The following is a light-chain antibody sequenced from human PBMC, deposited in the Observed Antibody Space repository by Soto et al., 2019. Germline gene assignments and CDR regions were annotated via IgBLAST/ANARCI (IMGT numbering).Light chain of an antibody. J-gene: IGLJ1*01. Sequence: QSALTQPASVSGSPGQSITISCTGTSSDVGDYKYVSWYQQHPGKAPKLMIFEVSDRPSGFSDRFSGSKSGNTASLTISGLQAEDEADYYCSSYTSSSTDVFGTGTKLTVL. CDR2: EVS. CDR3: SSYTSSSTDV. CDR1: SSDVGDYKY. V-gene: IGLV2-14*01.